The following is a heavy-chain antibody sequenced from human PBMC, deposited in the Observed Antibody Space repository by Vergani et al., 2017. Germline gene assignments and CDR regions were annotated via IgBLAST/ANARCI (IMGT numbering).Heavy chain of an antibody. CDR2: ISAYNGNT. J-gene: IGHJ5*02. CDR1: GYTFTSYG. Sequence: QVQLVQSGAEVKKPGASVKVSCKASGYTFTSYGISWVRQAPGQGLEWMGWISAYNGNTNYAQKLQGRVTMTPDTSTSTAYMELRSLRSDDTAVYYCARDKRGITARGNWFDPWGQGTLVTVSS. D-gene: IGHD6-6*01. CDR3: ARDKRGITARGNWFDP. V-gene: IGHV1-18*01.